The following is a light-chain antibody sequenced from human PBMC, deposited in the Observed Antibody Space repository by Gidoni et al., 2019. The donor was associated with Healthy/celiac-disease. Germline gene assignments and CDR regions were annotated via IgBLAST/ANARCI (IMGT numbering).Light chain of an antibody. V-gene: IGKV3-20*01. J-gene: IGKJ2*01. CDR2: GAS. CDR3: QQYGSSYT. CDR1: QSVSSSH. Sequence: EIVLTQSPGTLSLSPGERATLSCRASQSVSSSHLAWYQQTPGQAPRLLIYGASSRATGIPDRFSGSGSGTDFTLTISRLEPEDFAVYYCQQYGSSYTFGQGTKLEIK.